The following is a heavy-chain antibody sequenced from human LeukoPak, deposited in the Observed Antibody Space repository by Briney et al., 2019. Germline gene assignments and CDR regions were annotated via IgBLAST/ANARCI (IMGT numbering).Heavy chain of an antibody. V-gene: IGHV3-66*01. CDR3: ARSIRVGAYHY. J-gene: IGHJ4*02. CDR2: IYSGGST. Sequence: PGGSLRLSCAASGFTVSSNYMSWVRQAPGKGLEWVSVIYSGGSTYYADSVKGRFTISRDNSKNTLHLQMNSLRAEDTAVYYCARSIRVGAYHYWGQGTLVTVSS. CDR1: GFTVSSNY. D-gene: IGHD1-26*01.